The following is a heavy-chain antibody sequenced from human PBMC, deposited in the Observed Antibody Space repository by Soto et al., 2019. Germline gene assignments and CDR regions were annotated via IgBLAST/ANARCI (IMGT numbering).Heavy chain of an antibody. CDR2: ITSDTKTI. CDR3: ASSVEGHFDY. Sequence: EVQLVDSGGDLVQRGGSLRLSCVASGFTFSIYSMNWVRQAPGKGLEWFSYITSDTKTIKYADSVKGRFTISRDNAKNSVYLQMNSLRDEDTAVYYCASSVEGHFDYWGQGTVVTVSS. J-gene: IGHJ4*02. V-gene: IGHV3-48*02. CDR1: GFTFSIYS. D-gene: IGHD6-19*01.